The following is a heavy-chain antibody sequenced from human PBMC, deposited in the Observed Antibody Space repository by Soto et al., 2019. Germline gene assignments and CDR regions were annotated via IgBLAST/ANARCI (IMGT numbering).Heavy chain of an antibody. J-gene: IGHJ4*02. V-gene: IGHV1-69*01. CDR3: ARARFGYNILYYFDY. CDR2: IIPIFGTA. D-gene: IGHD5-12*01. CDR1: GGTFSSYA. Sequence: QVQLVQSGAEVKKPGSSVKVSCKASGGTFSSYAISWVRQAPGQGLEWMGGIIPIFGTANYAQEFQGRVTITADESTSTAYMELSSLRSEDTAVYYCARARFGYNILYYFDYWGQGTLVTVSS.